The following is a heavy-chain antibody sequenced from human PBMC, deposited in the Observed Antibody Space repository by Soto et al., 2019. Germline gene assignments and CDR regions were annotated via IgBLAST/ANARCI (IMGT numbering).Heavy chain of an antibody. D-gene: IGHD1-26*01. CDR1: GGTFSSYA. CDR2: IIPIFGTA. CDR3: ARDRGFSGSYLGWFDP. V-gene: IGHV1-69*06. J-gene: IGHJ5*02. Sequence: VKVSCKASGGTFSSYAISWVRQAPGQGLEWMGGIIPIFGTANYAQKFQGRVTITADKSTGTAYMELSSLRSEDTAVYYCARDRGFSGSYLGWFDPWGQGTLVTVSS.